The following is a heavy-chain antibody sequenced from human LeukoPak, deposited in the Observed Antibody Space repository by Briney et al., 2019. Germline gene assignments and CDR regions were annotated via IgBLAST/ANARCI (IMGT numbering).Heavy chain of an antibody. CDR2: TYYMPKWIS. J-gene: IGHJ3*02. CDR3: ARGGAGGRAFDI. Sequence: SQTLSLTCAISGDSVSSNSAAWSWIRQSPSRGLEWLGRTYYMPKWISDYAVFVKSRITINPDTSKNQFSLQLNSVTPEDTAVYYCARGGAGGRAFDIWGQGTMVTVSS. V-gene: IGHV6-1*01. CDR1: GDSVSSNSAA. D-gene: IGHD2-15*01.